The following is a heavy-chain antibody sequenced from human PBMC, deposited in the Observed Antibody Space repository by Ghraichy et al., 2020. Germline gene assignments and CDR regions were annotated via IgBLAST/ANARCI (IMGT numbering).Heavy chain of an antibody. V-gene: IGHV4-34*01. CDR2: INHSGST. CDR3: ATSPDPPPPGDILTGYYSGGWFDP. CDR1: GGSFSGYY. J-gene: IGHJ5*02. Sequence: SETLSLTCAVYGGSFSGYYWSWIRQPPGKGLEWIGEINHSGSTNYNPSLKSRVTISVDTSKNQFSLKLSSVTAADTAVYYCATSPDPPPPGDILTGYYSGGWFDPSGQRTLVTVSP. D-gene: IGHD3-9*01.